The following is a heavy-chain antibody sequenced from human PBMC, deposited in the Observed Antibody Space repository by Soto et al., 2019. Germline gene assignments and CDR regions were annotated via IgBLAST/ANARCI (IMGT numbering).Heavy chain of an antibody. V-gene: IGHV4-30-4*01. Sequence: QVQLQESGPGLVKPSQTLSLTCTVSGGSISSGDYYWSWIRQPPGKGLEWIGYIYYSGSTSYNPSLQSRISISVDTSKNQFSLKLSSVTAADTAVYYCTTFGRLYYYGSDYSMDVWGRGTTVTVSS. J-gene: IGHJ6*02. CDR3: TTFGRLYYYGSDYSMDV. D-gene: IGHD3-10*01. CDR1: GGSISSGDYY. CDR2: IYYSGST.